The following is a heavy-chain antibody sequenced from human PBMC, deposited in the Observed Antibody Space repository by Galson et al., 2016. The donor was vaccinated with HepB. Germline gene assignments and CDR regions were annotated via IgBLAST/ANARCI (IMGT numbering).Heavy chain of an antibody. CDR1: GFTFSSHW. CDR3: TIGAGWTSGY. J-gene: IGHJ4*02. V-gene: IGHV3-7*03. D-gene: IGHD6-19*01. CDR2: IKDDGSEK. Sequence: SLRLSCAASGFTFSSHWMNWVRQAPGKGLEWVANIKDDGSEKHYVDSVRGRFTISRENAKAALYLQMNSLRAEDTAIYYCTIGAGWTSGYWGQGTRVTVSS.